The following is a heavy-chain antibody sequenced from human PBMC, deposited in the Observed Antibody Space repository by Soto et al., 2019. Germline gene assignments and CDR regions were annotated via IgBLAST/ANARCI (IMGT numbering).Heavy chain of an antibody. V-gene: IGHV4-59*01. CDR3: ASSLAGYYRNNWFDP. D-gene: IGHD3-9*01. CDR1: GGSISSYY. J-gene: IGHJ5*02. CDR2: IYYSGST. Sequence: SETLSLTCTVSGGSISSYYWSWIRQPPGKGLEWIGYIYYSGSTNYNPSLKSRVTISVDTSKNQFSLKLSSVTAADTAVYYCASSLAGYYRNNWFDPWGQGTLVTVSS.